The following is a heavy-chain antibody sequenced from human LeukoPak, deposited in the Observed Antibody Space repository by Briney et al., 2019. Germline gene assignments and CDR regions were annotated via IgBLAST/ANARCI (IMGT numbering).Heavy chain of an antibody. CDR3: GRFVRTVAVSD. D-gene: IGHD6-19*01. V-gene: IGHV3-7*05. CDR1: GFTVSSNY. J-gene: IGHJ4*02. Sequence: GGSLRLSCAASGFTVSSNYMSWVRQAPGKGLEWVASIKGDGSQKSYVGSVKDRFSISRDNAKSSLYLELNSLRSEDTAVYYCGRFVRTVAVSDWGQGTTVTVSS. CDR2: IKGDGSQK.